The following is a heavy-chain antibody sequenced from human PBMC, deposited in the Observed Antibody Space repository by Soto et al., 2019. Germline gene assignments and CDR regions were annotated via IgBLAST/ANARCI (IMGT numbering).Heavy chain of an antibody. CDR2: IYYSGST. V-gene: IGHV4-31*03. CDR1: GGSISSGGYY. Sequence: QVQLQESGPGLVKPSQTLSLTCTVSGGSISSGGYYWSWIRQHPGKGLEWIGYIYYSGSTYYNPSLKRRFNISVDTAKNQCSLKLSSVTAADTAVYYCARNRYSHEIYYWGQGTLVTVSS. J-gene: IGHJ4*02. CDR3: ARNRYSHEIYY. D-gene: IGHD4-4*01.